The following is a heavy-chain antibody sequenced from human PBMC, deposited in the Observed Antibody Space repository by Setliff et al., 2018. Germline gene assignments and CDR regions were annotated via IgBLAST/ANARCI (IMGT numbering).Heavy chain of an antibody. CDR1: GFSFNHHA. J-gene: IGHJ4*02. CDR3: AKDHCYGGSCYAPMYSLDY. CDR2: IWYDGTYK. Sequence: GGSLRLSCATSGFSFNHHAMHWVRQAPGKGLEWVAEIWYDGTYKFYADSVKGRFTISRDNSKNTLFLQMNSLRVEDTAVYYCAKDHCYGGSCYAPMYSLDYWGQGSL. D-gene: IGHD2-15*01. V-gene: IGHV3-33*06.